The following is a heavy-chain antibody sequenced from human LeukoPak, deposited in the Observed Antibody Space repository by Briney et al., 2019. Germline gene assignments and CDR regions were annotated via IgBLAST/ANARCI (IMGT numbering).Heavy chain of an antibody. Sequence: PSETLSLTCTVSGGSISSYYWSWIRQPPGKGREGIGYIYYSKSTNYNPSLKRRVTISVDTSKNQFSLQLSSVTAADTAVYYCARGEIVVVPAASYSWFDPWGQGTLVTVSS. V-gene: IGHV4-59*01. CDR1: GGSISSYY. CDR3: ARGEIVVVPAASYSWFDP. J-gene: IGHJ5*02. D-gene: IGHD2-2*01. CDR2: IYYSKST.